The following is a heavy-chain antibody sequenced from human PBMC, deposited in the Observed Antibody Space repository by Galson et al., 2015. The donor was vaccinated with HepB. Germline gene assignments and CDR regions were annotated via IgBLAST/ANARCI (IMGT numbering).Heavy chain of an antibody. CDR1: GFTFSSYA. D-gene: IGHD6-19*01. J-gene: IGHJ3*02. V-gene: IGHV3-23*01. CDR3: AKDLGLDSSGWYDAFDI. Sequence: SLRLSCAASGFTFSSYAMSWVRQAPGKGLEWVSAISGSGGSTYYADSVKGRFTISRDNSKNTLYLQMNSPRAEDTAVYYCAKDLGLDSSGWYDAFDIWGQGTMVTVSS. CDR2: ISGSGGST.